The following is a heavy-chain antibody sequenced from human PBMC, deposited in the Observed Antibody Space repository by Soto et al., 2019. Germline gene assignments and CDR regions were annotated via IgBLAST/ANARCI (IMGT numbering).Heavy chain of an antibody. V-gene: IGHV3-64D*06. CDR3: VKGVRGYSGYNWFGP. J-gene: IGHJ5*02. Sequence: PGGSLRLSCSASGFTFSSYAMHWVRQTPGKGLEYVSAISSNGGSTYYADSVKGRFTISRDNSKNTLYLQMSSLRAEDTAVYYCVKGVRGYSGYNWFGPWGQGTLVTVSS. D-gene: IGHD5-12*01. CDR2: ISSNGGST. CDR1: GFTFSSYA.